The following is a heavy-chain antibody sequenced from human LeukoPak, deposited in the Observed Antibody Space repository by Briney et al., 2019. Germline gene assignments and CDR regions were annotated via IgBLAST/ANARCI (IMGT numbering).Heavy chain of an antibody. CDR1: GGSISSYY. CDR2: IYYSGST. J-gene: IGHJ5*02. Sequence: SETLSLTCTVSGGSISSYYWSWIRQPPGKGLEWVGYIYYSGSTNYNPSLKSRVTISVDTSKNQFSLKLSSVTAADTAVYYCASGFLEWYWFDPWGQGTLVTVSS. CDR3: ASGFLEWYWFDP. V-gene: IGHV4-59*01. D-gene: IGHD3-3*01.